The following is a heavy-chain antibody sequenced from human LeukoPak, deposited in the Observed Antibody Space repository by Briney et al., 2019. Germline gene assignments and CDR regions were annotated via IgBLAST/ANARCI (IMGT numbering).Heavy chain of an antibody. D-gene: IGHD5-12*01. J-gene: IGHJ4*02. CDR2: ITGSGLNT. Sequence: PGGSLRLSCAASGFTFRTYGMTWVRQAPGKGLEWVSAITGSGLNTYYTDSVKGRFTISRDNSKSTLYLQMNSLRVEDTAVYYCAKGLRGHSDWGQGTLVTVSS. V-gene: IGHV3-23*01. CDR3: AKGLRGHSD. CDR1: GFTFRTYG.